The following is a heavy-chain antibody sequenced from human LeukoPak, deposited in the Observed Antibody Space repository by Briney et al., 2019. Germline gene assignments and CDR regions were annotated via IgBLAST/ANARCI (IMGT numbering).Heavy chain of an antibody. Sequence: GSSVKVSCMASGGTFSSYAISWVRQAPGQGLEWMGGIIPIFGTANYAQKFQGRVTITADKSTSTAYMELSSLRSEDTAVYYCAGTDSGYDTLFDYWGQGTLVTVSS. J-gene: IGHJ4*02. D-gene: IGHD5-12*01. CDR1: GGTFSSYA. V-gene: IGHV1-69*06. CDR2: IIPIFGTA. CDR3: AGTDSGYDTLFDY.